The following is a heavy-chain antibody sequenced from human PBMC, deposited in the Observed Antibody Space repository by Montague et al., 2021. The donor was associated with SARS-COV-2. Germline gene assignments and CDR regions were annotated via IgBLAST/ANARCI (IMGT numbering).Heavy chain of an antibody. CDR2: INHSGSI. CDR1: GGSFSGYY. CDR3: ARVPDYYDSSGYYFDAFDI. J-gene: IGHJ3*02. Sequence: SETLSLTCAVYGGSFSGYYWSWIRQPPGKGLEWIGVINHSGSINYNPSLKSRVTISVDTSKNQLSLKLSSVTAADTAVYYCARVPDYYDSSGYYFDAFDIWGQGTMVTVSS. V-gene: IGHV4-34*01. D-gene: IGHD3-22*01.